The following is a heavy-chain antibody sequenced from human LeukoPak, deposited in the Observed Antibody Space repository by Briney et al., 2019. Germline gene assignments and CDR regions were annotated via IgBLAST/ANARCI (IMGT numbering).Heavy chain of an antibody. CDR1: GGSISSSSYY. J-gene: IGHJ4*02. CDR2: IYYSGST. CDR3: ARHRDGYNFDY. D-gene: IGHD5-24*01. Sequence: SETLSLTCTVSGGSISSSSYYWGWLRQPPGKGLEWIGSIYYSGSTYYNPSLKSRVTISVDTSKNQFSLKLSSVTAADTAVYYCARHRDGYNFDYWGQGTLVTVSS. V-gene: IGHV4-39*01.